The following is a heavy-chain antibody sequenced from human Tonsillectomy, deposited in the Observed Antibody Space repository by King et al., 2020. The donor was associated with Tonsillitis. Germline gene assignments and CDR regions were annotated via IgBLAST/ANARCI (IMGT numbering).Heavy chain of an antibody. Sequence: VQLQESGPGLVKPSETLSLTCTVSGGSISSYYWSWIRQPPGKGLEWIGYIYYSGSTNYNPSLKSRVTISVDTFKNQFSLKLSSVTAADTAVYYCARETVEVVGATYYYYGMDVWGQGTTVTVSS. CDR2: IYYSGST. V-gene: IGHV4-59*12. D-gene: IGHD1-26*01. CDR3: ARETVEVVGATYYYYGMDV. CDR1: GGSISSYY. J-gene: IGHJ6*02.